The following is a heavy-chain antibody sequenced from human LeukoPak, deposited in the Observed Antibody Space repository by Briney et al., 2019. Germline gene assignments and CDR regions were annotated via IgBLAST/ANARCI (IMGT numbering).Heavy chain of an antibody. D-gene: IGHD6-6*01. CDR2: INPNSGGT. V-gene: IGHV1-2*06. CDR3: GSWYSSSSSFDY. CDR1: GYTFTGYY. J-gene: IGHJ4*02. Sequence: ASVKVSCKASGYTFTGYYMHWVRQAPGQGLEWMGRINPNSGGTNYAQKFQGRVTMTRDTSISTAYMELSRLRSDDTAVYYCGSWYSSSSSFDYWARETLVTVSS.